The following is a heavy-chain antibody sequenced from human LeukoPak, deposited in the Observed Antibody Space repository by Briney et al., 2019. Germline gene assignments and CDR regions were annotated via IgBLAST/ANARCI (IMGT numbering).Heavy chain of an antibody. CDR1: GFTFSDYY. V-gene: IGHV3-11*01. D-gene: IGHD2-8*01. CDR2: ISSSGSTI. Sequence: KAGGSLRLSCAASGFTFSDYYMSWIRQAPGKGLEWVSYISSSGSTIYYADSVKGRFTISRDNAKSSLYLQMNSLRAEDTAVYYCARELNADDAFDIWGQGTMVTVSS. CDR3: ARELNADDAFDI. J-gene: IGHJ3*02.